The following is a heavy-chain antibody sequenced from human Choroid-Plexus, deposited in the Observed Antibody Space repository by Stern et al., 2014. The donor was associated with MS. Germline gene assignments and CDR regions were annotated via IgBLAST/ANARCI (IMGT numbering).Heavy chain of an antibody. J-gene: IGHJ5*02. CDR3: AKDRQYLTYFFDH. Sequence: VHLVESGGGVVQPGRPLSLPWLASGFTFGGCAMHWVRQAPGKGLGWGAGVSYDGSNKYYADSVKGRFTISRDNSQNTLYMQMSSLRPEDTAVYYCAKDRQYLTYFFDHWGQGSLVTVSS. D-gene: IGHD2/OR15-2a*01. V-gene: IGHV3-30*18. CDR1: GFTFGGCA. CDR2: VSYDGSNK.